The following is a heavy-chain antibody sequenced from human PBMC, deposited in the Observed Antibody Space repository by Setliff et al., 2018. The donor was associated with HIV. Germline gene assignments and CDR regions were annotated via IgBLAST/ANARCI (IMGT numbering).Heavy chain of an antibody. D-gene: IGHD6-13*01. Sequence: PSETLSLTCTVSGDSINSGDYYWSWIRQPPGKGLEWIGYIYHSGSTHYNPSLNSRVAFSVDTSKSQFSLKLYSVTVADTAFYYCARADSSSWFFATFDIWGQGTMVTVSS. CDR1: GDSINSGDYY. J-gene: IGHJ3*02. V-gene: IGHV4-30-4*01. CDR3: ARADSSSWFFATFDI. CDR2: IYHSGST.